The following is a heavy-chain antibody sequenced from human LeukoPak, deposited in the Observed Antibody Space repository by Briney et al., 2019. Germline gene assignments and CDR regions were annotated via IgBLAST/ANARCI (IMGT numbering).Heavy chain of an antibody. D-gene: IGHD5-24*01. V-gene: IGHV4-39*07. CDR3: ARDGYNYRLAANDAFDI. Sequence: SETLSLTCTVSGGSISSSSYYWGWIRQPPGKGLEWIGSIYYSGSTYYNPSLKSRVTISVDTSKNQFSLKLSSVTAADTAVYYCARDGYNYRLAANDAFDIWGQGTMVTVSS. CDR2: IYYSGST. J-gene: IGHJ3*02. CDR1: GGSISSSSYY.